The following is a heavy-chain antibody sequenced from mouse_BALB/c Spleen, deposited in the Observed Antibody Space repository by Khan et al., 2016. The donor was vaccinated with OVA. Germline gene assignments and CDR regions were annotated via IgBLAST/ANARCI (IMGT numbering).Heavy chain of an antibody. CDR2: INPHIGET. D-gene: IGHD1-1*01. CDR3: AKSYGSNFDN. J-gene: IGHJ2*01. V-gene: IGHV1-20*02. Sequence: VQLQQPGPELVKPGASVKISCKASGYSFTGYFMNWVMQSHGKSLEWIGRINPHIGETFYNQKFRDKATLTVDESSSTAHMELRSLASEDSAVYYCAKSYGSNFDNWGQGTTLTVSS. CDR1: GYSFTGYF.